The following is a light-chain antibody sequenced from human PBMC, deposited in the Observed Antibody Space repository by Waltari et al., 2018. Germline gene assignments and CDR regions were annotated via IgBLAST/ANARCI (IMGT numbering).Light chain of an antibody. CDR1: NSDLGGFDY. V-gene: IGLV2-14*01. CDR3: SSYTSTTSYVI. J-gene: IGLJ2*01. Sequence: QSALTQPASVSGSPGQSITISCSGSNSDLGGFDYVSWYQQHPGKAPKLIIFEVNHRPSGVSNRFSCSKSGSTASLTISGLQSEDEAEYFCSSYTSTTSYVIFGGGTKLTVL. CDR2: EVN.